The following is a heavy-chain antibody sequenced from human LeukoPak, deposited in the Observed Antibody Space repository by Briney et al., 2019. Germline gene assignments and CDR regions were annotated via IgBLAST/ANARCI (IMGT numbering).Heavy chain of an antibody. V-gene: IGHV4-38-2*02. J-gene: IGHJ4*02. CDR1: GYSISSGYY. Sequence: SETLSLTCTVSGYSISSGYYWGWIRQPPGKGLEWIGSIYHSGSTYYNPSLKSRVTISVDTSKNQFSLKLSSVTAADTAVYYCARGLFTYYYDSSGHAPFDYWGQGTLVTVSS. CDR3: ARGLFTYYYDSSGHAPFDY. D-gene: IGHD3-22*01. CDR2: IYHSGST.